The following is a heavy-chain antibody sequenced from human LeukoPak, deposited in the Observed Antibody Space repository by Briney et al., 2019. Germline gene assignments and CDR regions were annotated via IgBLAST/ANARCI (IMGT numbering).Heavy chain of an antibody. CDR3: ARGVPIDY. CDR1: GGSISSFY. J-gene: IGHJ4*02. CDR2: MYYGGST. Sequence: SETLSLTCTVSGGSISSFYWSWIRQPPGKGLEWIGYMYYGGSTNYNPSLKSRVTISVDTSKNQFSLKLSSVTAADTAVYYCARGVPIDYWGQGILVTVSS. D-gene: IGHD2-2*01. V-gene: IGHV4-59*01.